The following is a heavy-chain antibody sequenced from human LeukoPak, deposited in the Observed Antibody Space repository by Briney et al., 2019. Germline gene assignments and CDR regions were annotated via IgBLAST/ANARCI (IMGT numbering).Heavy chain of an antibody. CDR2: IIPIFGTA. CDR3: ASTPYCSSTSCPFDY. Sequence: SVKVSCKASGGTFSSYAISWVRQAPGQGLEWMGGIIPIFGTANYAQKFQGRVTITTDESTSTAYMELSSLRSEDTAVYYCASTPYCSSTSCPFDYWGQGTLVTVSS. CDR1: GGTFSSYA. V-gene: IGHV1-69*05. D-gene: IGHD2-2*01. J-gene: IGHJ4*02.